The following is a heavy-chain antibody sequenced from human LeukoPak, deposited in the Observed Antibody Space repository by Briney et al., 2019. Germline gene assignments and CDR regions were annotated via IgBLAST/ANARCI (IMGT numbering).Heavy chain of an antibody. V-gene: IGHV4-61*02. Sequence: PSETLSLTCTVSGDSISSGNYYWTWIRQPAGKGLEWIGRIYTSGSTNYNPSLKSRVTISVDTSKNQFSLKLSSVTAADTAVYYCATLGYSYGTDYWGQGTLVTVSS. CDR3: ATLGYSYGTDY. J-gene: IGHJ4*02. CDR1: GDSISSGNYY. D-gene: IGHD5-18*01. CDR2: IYTSGST.